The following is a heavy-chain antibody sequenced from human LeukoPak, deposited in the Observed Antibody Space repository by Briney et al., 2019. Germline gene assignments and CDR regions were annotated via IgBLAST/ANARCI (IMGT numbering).Heavy chain of an antibody. CDR3: ARHSKRGYCSGASCYRL. CDR1: RGSISGSSYY. D-gene: IGHD2-15*01. Sequence: SETLSLTCTVSRGSISGSSYYWGWIRQAPGKGLEWVGSISYSGNTYYSPSLKSRLTMSVDTSMNQFSLKLRSVTAADTAVYYCARHSKRGYCSGASCYRLWGQGTLVAVSA. V-gene: IGHV4-39*01. J-gene: IGHJ4*02. CDR2: ISYSGNT.